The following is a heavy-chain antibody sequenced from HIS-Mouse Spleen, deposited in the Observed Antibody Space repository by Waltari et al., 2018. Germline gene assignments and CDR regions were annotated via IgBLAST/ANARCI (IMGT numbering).Heavy chain of an antibody. CDR2: YYYSGRT. CDR3: AREIPYSSSWYDWYFDL. Sequence: QLQLQESGPGLVKPSETLSLTCTVSGGSISSSSYYWGWIRQPPGKGLGWIGSYYYSGRTNYNPSLKSRVTISVDTSKNQFSLKLSSVTAADTAVYYCAREIPYSSSWYDWYFDLWGRGTLVTVSS. CDR1: GGSISSSSYY. V-gene: IGHV4-39*07. J-gene: IGHJ2*01. D-gene: IGHD6-13*01.